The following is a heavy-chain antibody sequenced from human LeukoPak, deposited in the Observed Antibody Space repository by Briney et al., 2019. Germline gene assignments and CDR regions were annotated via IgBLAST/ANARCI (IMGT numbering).Heavy chain of an antibody. CDR1: GYSFTSYW. CDR2: IYPGDSDT. CDR3: ARVGYCSCGSCQRFDY. J-gene: IGHJ4*02. D-gene: IGHD2-15*01. V-gene: IGHV5-51*01. Sequence: GESLKISCKGSGYSFTSYWIGLVRQVPGKGLEWMGIIYPGDSDTRYSPSFQGQVTISADKSISTAYLQWSSLKASDTAMYYCARVGYCSCGSCQRFDYWGQGTLVTVSS.